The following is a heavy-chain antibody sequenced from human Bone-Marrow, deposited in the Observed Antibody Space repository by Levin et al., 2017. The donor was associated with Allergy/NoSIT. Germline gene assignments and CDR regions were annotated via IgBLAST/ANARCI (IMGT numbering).Heavy chain of an antibody. J-gene: IGHJ4*02. D-gene: IGHD3-3*01. CDR1: GYTFTSYD. CDR3: ARAPVLRFLEHHYFDY. Sequence: SVKVSCKASGYTFTSYDINWVRQATGQGLEWMGWMNPNSGNTGYAQKFQGRVTMTRNTSISTAYMELSSLRSEDTAVYYCARAPVLRFLEHHYFDYWGQGTLVTVSS. V-gene: IGHV1-8*01. CDR2: MNPNSGNT.